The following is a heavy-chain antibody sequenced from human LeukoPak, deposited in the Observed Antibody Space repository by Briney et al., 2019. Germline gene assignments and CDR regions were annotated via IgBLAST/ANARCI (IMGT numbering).Heavy chain of an antibody. CDR2: TYYRSKWYS. CDR3: ARVSGSFDPFDI. D-gene: IGHD1-26*01. V-gene: IGHV6-1*01. Sequence: SQTLSLTCAISGDSVPSNSAAWNWIRQSPSRGLEWLGRTYYRSKWYSDYAVSVKSRITINPDTSKNQFSLHLNSVTPEDTAVYYCARVSGSFDPFDIWGQGTMVTVSS. CDR1: GDSVPSNSAA. J-gene: IGHJ3*02.